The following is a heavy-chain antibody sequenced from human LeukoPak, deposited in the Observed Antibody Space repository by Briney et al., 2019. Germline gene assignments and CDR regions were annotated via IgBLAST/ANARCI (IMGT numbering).Heavy chain of an antibody. CDR3: ARDLVRQQLVRLYYGMDV. V-gene: IGHV3-30*02. CDR2: IRYDGSNK. Sequence: PGGSLRLSCAASGFTFSSYGMHWVRQAPGKGLEWVAFIRYDGSNKYYADSVKGRFTISRDNSKNTLYLQMNSLRAEDTAVYYCARDLVRQQLVRLYYGMDVWGQGTTVTVSS. J-gene: IGHJ6*02. D-gene: IGHD6-13*01. CDR1: GFTFSSYG.